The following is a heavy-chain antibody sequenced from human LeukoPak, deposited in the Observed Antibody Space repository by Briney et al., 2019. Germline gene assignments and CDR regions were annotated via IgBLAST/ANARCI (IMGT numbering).Heavy chain of an antibody. CDR3: ARHIRYCSGGSCYTKFDY. J-gene: IGHJ4*02. V-gene: IGHV4-34*01. CDR1: GGSFSGYY. CDR2: INHSGST. D-gene: IGHD2-15*01. Sequence: SETLSLTCAVYGGSFSGYYWSWIRQPPGKGLEWIGEINHSGSTNYNPSLKSRVTISVDTSKNQFSLKLSSVTAADTAVYYCARHIRYCSGGSCYTKFDYWGQGTLVTVSS.